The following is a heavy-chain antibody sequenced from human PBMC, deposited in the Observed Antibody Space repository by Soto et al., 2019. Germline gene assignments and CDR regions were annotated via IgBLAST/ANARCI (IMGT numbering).Heavy chain of an antibody. D-gene: IGHD3-10*01. J-gene: IGHJ6*02. CDR2: IDWDDDK. CDR3: ARIHMVRGNRGYYYGMDV. CDR1: GFSLSTSGMC. Sequence: SGPTLVHPTQTLTLTCTFSGFSLSTSGMCVSWIRQPPGKALEWLALIDWDDDKYYSTSLKTRLTISKDTSKNQVVLTMTNMDPVDTATYYCARIHMVRGNRGYYYGMDVWGQGTTVTVSS. V-gene: IGHV2-70*01.